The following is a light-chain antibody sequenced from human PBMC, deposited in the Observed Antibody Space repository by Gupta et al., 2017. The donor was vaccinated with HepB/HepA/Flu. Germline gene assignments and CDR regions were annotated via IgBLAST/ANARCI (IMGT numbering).Light chain of an antibody. CDR2: GAS. Sequence: IVLTQSPGTLSLSLGERATLSCRTSQSISSSYLAWYQQKPGQAPRLLIYGASTRATGVPDRFSGSGSGTDFTLTISRLESEDFAVYYCQQHSSSSKWTFGQGTTVEIK. CDR1: QSISSSY. J-gene: IGKJ1*01. CDR3: QQHSSSSKWT. V-gene: IGKV3-20*01.